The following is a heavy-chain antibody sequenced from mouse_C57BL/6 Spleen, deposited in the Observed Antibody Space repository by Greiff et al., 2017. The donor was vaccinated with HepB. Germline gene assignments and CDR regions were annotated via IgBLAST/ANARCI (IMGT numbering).Heavy chain of an antibody. CDR2: ISSGSSTI. Sequence: DVMLVESGGGLVKPGGSLKLSCAASGFTFSDYGMHWVRQAPEKGLEWVAYISSGSSTIYYADTVKGRFTISRDNAKNTLFLQMTSLRSEDTAMYYCDRGDYEYYAWFACWGQGTLVTVS. CDR3: DRGDYEYYAWFAC. CDR1: GFTFSDYG. J-gene: IGHJ3*01. V-gene: IGHV5-17*01. D-gene: IGHD2-4*01.